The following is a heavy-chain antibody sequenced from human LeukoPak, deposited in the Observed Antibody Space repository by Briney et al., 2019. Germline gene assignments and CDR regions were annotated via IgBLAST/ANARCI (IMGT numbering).Heavy chain of an antibody. V-gene: IGHV3-23*01. Sequence: GGSLRLSCAASGFTFSSYAMSWVRQAPGKGLEWVSAISGSGGSTYYADSVKGRFTISRDNSKNTLYLQMNSLRAEDTAVYYCAKDFRRSYYDFWSGAYWGQGTLATVSS. CDR3: AKDFRRSYYDFWSGAY. CDR1: GFTFSSYA. CDR2: ISGSGGST. J-gene: IGHJ4*02. D-gene: IGHD3-3*01.